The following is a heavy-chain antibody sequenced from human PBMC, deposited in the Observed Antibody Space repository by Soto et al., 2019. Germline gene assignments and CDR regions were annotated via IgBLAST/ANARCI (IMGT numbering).Heavy chain of an antibody. Sequence: QVQLVESGGGVVQPGRSLRLSCAASGISFSRHAMHWVRQAPGKGLQWVSDISYDGGTKYYADCVKGRFTISRDNSKNNLALQVDRLRAEDTAEYFCGRGEDTSGLFDYCGQGTLVNVSS. D-gene: IGHD3-22*01. CDR1: GISFSRHA. CDR2: ISYDGGTK. J-gene: IGHJ4*02. V-gene: IGHV3-30-3*01. CDR3: GRGEDTSGLFDY.